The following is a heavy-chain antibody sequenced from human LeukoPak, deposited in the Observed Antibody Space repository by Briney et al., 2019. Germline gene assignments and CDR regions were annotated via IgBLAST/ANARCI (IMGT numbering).Heavy chain of an antibody. V-gene: IGHV3-23*01. CDR3: AKGGGSGSYYTSFSDY. J-gene: IGHJ4*02. CDR1: GFTFSSYA. Sequence: PTGGSLRLSCAASGFTFSSYAMSWVRQAPGKGLEWVSAISGSGGSTYYADSVKGRFTTSRDNSKNTLYLQMNSLRAEDTAVYYCAKGGGSGSYYTSFSDYWGQGTLVTVSS. D-gene: IGHD3-10*01. CDR2: ISGSGGST.